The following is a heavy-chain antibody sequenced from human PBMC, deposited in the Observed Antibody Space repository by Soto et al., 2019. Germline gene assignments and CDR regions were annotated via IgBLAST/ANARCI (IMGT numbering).Heavy chain of an antibody. CDR3: ARGSIGYHFDY. J-gene: IGHJ4*02. Sequence: EVQLVESGGGLVQPGGSLRLSCAASGFTFSSYAMHWVRQAPGKGLEYVSVISSNGGSTYYANSVKGRFTISRDNSKNTLYLQMGSLRAEDMAVYYCARGSIGYHFDYWGQGTLVTVSS. CDR2: ISSNGGST. V-gene: IGHV3-64*01. CDR1: GFTFSSYA. D-gene: IGHD5-12*01.